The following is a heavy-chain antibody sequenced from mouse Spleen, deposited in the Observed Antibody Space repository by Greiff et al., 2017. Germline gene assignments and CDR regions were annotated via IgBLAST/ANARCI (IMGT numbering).Heavy chain of an antibody. CDR1: GYTFTDYE. CDR2: IDPETGGT. CDR3: TRRRGYYAMDY. V-gene: IGHV1-15*01. J-gene: IGHJ4*01. Sequence: VKLMESGAELVRPGASVTLSCKASGYTFTDYEMHWVKQTPVHGLEWIGAIDPETGGTAYNQKFKGKAILTADKSSSTAYMELRSLTSEDSAVYYCTRRRGYYAMDYWGQGTSVTVSS.